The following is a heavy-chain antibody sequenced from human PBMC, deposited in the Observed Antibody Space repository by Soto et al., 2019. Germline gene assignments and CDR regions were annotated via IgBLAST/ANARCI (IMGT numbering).Heavy chain of an antibody. V-gene: IGHV3-15*01. CDR3: TTHLDVGCCTNGVCYAFDY. J-gene: IGHJ4*02. CDR2: IKSKTDGGTT. Sequence: EVQLVESGGGLVKPGGSLRLSCAASGFTFSNAWMSWVRQAPGKGLEWVGRIKSKTDGGTTDYAAPVKGRFTISRDDSKNTLYLQMNSLKTEDTAVYYCTTHLDVGCCTNGVCYAFDYWGQGTLVTVSS. D-gene: IGHD2-8*01. CDR1: GFTFSNAW.